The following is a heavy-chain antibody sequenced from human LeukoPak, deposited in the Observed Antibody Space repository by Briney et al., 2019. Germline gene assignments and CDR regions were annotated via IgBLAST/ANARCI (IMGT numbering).Heavy chain of an antibody. CDR3: ARDPQWLVQGDFDY. V-gene: IGHV3-21*01. CDR1: GFTFSSYS. Sequence: GGSLRLSCAASGFTFSSYSMNWVRQAPGKGLEWVSSISSSSSYIYYADSVKGRFTISRDNAKNSPYLQMNSLRAEDTAVYYCARDPQWLVQGDFDYWGQGTLVTVSS. J-gene: IGHJ4*02. CDR2: ISSSSSYI. D-gene: IGHD6-19*01.